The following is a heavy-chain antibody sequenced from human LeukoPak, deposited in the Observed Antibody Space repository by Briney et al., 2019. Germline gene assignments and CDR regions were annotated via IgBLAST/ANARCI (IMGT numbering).Heavy chain of an antibody. Sequence: NPSETLSLTCTVSGYSISSSFYYWGWIRQPPGKGLEWIGSIYYSGSSYYNPSLKSRVTISVDTSKNQFSLKLSSVTAADTAVYYCARHKGEGSGRYYYYYMDVWGKGTTVTISS. CDR1: GYSISSSFYY. CDR3: ARHKGEGSGRYYYYYMDV. V-gene: IGHV4-39*01. D-gene: IGHD3-10*01. J-gene: IGHJ6*03. CDR2: IYYSGSS.